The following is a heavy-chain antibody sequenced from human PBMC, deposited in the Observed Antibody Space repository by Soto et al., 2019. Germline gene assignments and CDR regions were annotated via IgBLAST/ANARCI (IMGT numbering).Heavy chain of an antibody. Sequence: PEGALRLSCSAPGFTFISYSMNWVRQAPGKGLEWVSYISSSSSTIYYADSVKGRFTISRDNAKNSLYLQMNSLTAGDTAVYYCAKATATGGGAFDICGQGTMVTVS. CDR2: ISSSSSTI. CDR1: GFTFISYS. D-gene: IGHD2-8*02. J-gene: IGHJ3*02. CDR3: AKATATGGGAFDI. V-gene: IGHV3-48*01.